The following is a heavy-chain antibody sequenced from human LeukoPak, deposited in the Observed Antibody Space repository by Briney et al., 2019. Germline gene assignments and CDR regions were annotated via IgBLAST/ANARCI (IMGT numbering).Heavy chain of an antibody. Sequence: GGSLRLSCAASGFTFSNYDMSWVRQVPGKGLEWVSAISAHGDDTYYIDSVRGRFTISRDNSRSTLYLQMNSLRPEDTAIYYCAREGYYGSGSPPSLYFDYWGQGTLVTVSS. CDR2: ISAHGDDT. D-gene: IGHD3-10*01. V-gene: IGHV3-23*01. CDR3: AREGYYGSGSPPSLYFDY. CDR1: GFTFSNYD. J-gene: IGHJ4*02.